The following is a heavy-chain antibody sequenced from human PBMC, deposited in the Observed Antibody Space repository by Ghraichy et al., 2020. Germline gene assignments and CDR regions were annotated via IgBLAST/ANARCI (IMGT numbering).Heavy chain of an antibody. D-gene: IGHD1-14*01. Sequence: GGSLRLSCAASGFTFSYYTMNWVRQAPGKGLEWVSYISSSSSTIYYADSVKGRFTISRDNAKNSLYLQMNSLRDEDTAVYYCARVQFSNNHVLSDYWGQGTLVTVSS. J-gene: IGHJ4*02. CDR2: ISSSSSTI. CDR3: ARVQFSNNHVLSDY. CDR1: GFTFSYYT. V-gene: IGHV3-48*02.